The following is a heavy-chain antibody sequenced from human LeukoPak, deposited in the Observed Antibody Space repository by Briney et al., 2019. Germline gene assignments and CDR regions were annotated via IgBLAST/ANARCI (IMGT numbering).Heavy chain of an antibody. CDR2: ISAYNGNT. J-gene: IGHJ5*02. V-gene: IGHV1-18*01. CDR1: GYTFTSYG. Sequence: GASVKVSCKASGYTFTSYGISWVRQAPGQGLEWMGWISAYNGNTNYAQKLQGRVTMTTDTSTSTAYMELRGLRSDDTAVYYCARDPRSGGSMYNWFDPWGQGTLVTVSS. CDR3: ARDPRSGGSMYNWFDP. D-gene: IGHD2-15*01.